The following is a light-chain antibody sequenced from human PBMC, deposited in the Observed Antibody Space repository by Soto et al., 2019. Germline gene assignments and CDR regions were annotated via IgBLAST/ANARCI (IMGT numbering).Light chain of an antibody. CDR3: QQSYSTLIT. CDR1: QDIGKN. V-gene: IGKV1-39*01. J-gene: IGKJ5*01. CDR2: AAS. Sequence: DIQMTQSPSSLSVSVGDRVTITCQASQDIGKNLNWYQQKPGKAPKLLIYAASSLQSGVPSRFSGSGSGTDFTLTISSLQPEDFATYYCQQSYSTLITFGQGTRLEIK.